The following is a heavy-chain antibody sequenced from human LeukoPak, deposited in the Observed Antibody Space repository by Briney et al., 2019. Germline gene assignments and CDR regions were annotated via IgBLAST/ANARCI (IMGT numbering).Heavy chain of an antibody. CDR1: GFTFRSYT. Sequence: GGSLRLSCAASGFTFRSYTMNWVRQDPGKGLEWVSLISWDGGSTYYADSVKGRFTISRDNSKNSLYLQMNSLRTEDTALYYCAKDIYGSGSYLHYYYYYGMDVWGQGTTVTVSS. CDR3: AKDIYGSGSYLHYYYYYGMDV. J-gene: IGHJ6*02. CDR2: ISWDGGST. V-gene: IGHV3-43*01. D-gene: IGHD3-10*01.